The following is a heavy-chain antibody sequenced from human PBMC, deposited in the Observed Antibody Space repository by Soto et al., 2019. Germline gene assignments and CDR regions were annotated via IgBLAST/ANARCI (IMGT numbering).Heavy chain of an antibody. D-gene: IGHD3-22*01. J-gene: IGHJ5*02. CDR2: IFPSDSDT. Sequence: GESLKISCRTSGYRFTSYWIAWVRQMPGKGLEWMGIIFPSDSDTRYSPSFQGQVTISADRPTSTVFLQWASLKASDTAVYFCARKDKSGYFNWFDPWGQGTLVTVSS. CDR3: ARKDKSGYFNWFDP. V-gene: IGHV5-51*04. CDR1: GYRFTSYW.